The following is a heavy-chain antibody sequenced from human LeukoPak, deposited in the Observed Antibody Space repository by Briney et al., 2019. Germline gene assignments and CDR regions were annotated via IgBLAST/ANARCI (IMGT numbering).Heavy chain of an antibody. J-gene: IGHJ4*02. D-gene: IGHD4-17*01. Sequence: GGSLRLSCAASGFTFSSYSMNWVRQAPGKGLEWVSSISSSSSYIYYADSVKGRFTISRDDAKNSLYLQMNSLRAEDTAVYYCAREIDYGDYAPVYWGQGTMVTVSS. CDR1: GFTFSSYS. V-gene: IGHV3-21*01. CDR2: ISSSSSYI. CDR3: AREIDYGDYAPVY.